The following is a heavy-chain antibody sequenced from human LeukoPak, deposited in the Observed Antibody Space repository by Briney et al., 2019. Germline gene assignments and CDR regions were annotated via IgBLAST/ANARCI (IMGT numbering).Heavy chain of an antibody. D-gene: IGHD4-17*01. V-gene: IGHV4-39*07. CDR3: ARNTVDYGDFEYFQH. CDR2: IYYSGST. Sequence: SETLPLTCTVSGGSISGSSYYWGWIRQPPGKGLEWIGTIYYSGSTNYNPSLKSRVTISVDTSKNQFSLKLSSVTAADTAVYYCARNTVDYGDFEYFQHWGQGTLVTVSS. J-gene: IGHJ1*01. CDR1: GGSISGSSYY.